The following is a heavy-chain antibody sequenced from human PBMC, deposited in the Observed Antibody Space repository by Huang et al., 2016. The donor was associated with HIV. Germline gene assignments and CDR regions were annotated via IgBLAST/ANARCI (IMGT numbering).Heavy chain of an antibody. Sequence: EVQLVESGGGLVQPGGSLRLSCAASGFTFSSYWMHWVRQGPGKGLVWLSRINNDGSITTDADSVKGRITISRDNARNTMYLQMTTLSAGDTAVYYCARHRSSGGVEEAFDIWGPGTLVTVAS. D-gene: IGHD2-8*02. J-gene: IGHJ3*02. V-gene: IGHV3-74*03. CDR1: GFTFSSYW. CDR3: ARHRSSGGVEEAFDI. CDR2: INNDGSIT.